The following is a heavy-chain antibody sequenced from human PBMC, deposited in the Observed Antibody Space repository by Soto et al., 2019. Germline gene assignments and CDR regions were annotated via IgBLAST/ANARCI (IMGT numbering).Heavy chain of an antibody. Sequence: QVQLVESGGGVVQPGRSLRLSCAASGFTFSSYGMHWVRQAPGKGLEWVAVIWYDGSNKYYADSVKGRFTISRDNSKNTLYLQMNSLRAEDTAVYYCARDFGEYSGYGVLGYWGQGTLVTVSS. CDR1: GFTFSSYG. CDR3: ARDFGEYSGYGVLGY. D-gene: IGHD5-12*01. J-gene: IGHJ4*02. V-gene: IGHV3-33*01. CDR2: IWYDGSNK.